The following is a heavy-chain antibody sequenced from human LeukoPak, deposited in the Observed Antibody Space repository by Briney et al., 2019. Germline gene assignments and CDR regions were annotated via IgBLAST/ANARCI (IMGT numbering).Heavy chain of an antibody. CDR2: ISSSSSSI. CDR3: AKDMYYYGSGSPGVFDY. D-gene: IGHD3-10*01. J-gene: IGHJ4*02. Sequence: GGSLRLSCAASGFTFDDYAMHWVRQAPGKGLEWVSYISSSSSSIYYADSVKGRFTISRDNSKNTLYLQMNSLRAEDTAVYYCAKDMYYYGSGSPGVFDYWGQGTLVTVSS. V-gene: IGHV3-48*01. CDR1: GFTFDDYA.